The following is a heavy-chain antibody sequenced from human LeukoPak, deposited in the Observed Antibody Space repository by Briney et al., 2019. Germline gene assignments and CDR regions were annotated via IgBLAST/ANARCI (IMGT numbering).Heavy chain of an antibody. CDR2: ISSSGSTI. D-gene: IGHD3-10*02. CDR3: AELGITMIGGV. Sequence: GGSLRLSCAASGLTFNNYWMNWVRQAPGKGLEWVSYISSSGSTIYYADSVKGRFTISRGNAKNSLYLQMNSLRAEDTAVYYCAELGITMIGGVWGKGTTVTISS. CDR1: GLTFNNYW. J-gene: IGHJ6*04. V-gene: IGHV3-48*04.